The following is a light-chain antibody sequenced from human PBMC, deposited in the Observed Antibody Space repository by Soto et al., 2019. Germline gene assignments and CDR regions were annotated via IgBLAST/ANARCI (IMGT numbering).Light chain of an antibody. J-gene: IGLJ1*01. CDR3: NSFTTSSTYV. CDR1: TSDVGRYNY. Sequence: QSVLTQPASVSGSPGQSISISCTGTTSDVGRYNYVSWYQQHPGEAPKLMIYDVSYRPSWVSNRFSGSKSGITASLTISGLQAEDEADYYCNSFTTSSTYVVGTGTKVTFL. V-gene: IGLV2-14*03. CDR2: DVS.